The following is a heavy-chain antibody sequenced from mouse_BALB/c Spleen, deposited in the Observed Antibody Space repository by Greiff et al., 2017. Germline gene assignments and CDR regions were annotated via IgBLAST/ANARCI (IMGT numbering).Heavy chain of an antibody. Sequence: VQLQESGAELARPGASVKLSCKASGYTFTSYTMHWVNQRPGQGLEWIGYINPSSGYTNYNQKFKDKATLTADKSSSTAYMQLSSLTSEDSAVYYCARRYDEGFDYWGQGTTLTVSS. J-gene: IGHJ2*01. V-gene: IGHV1-4*01. CDR3: ARRYDEGFDY. CDR1: GYTFTSYT. CDR2: INPSSGYT. D-gene: IGHD2-14*01.